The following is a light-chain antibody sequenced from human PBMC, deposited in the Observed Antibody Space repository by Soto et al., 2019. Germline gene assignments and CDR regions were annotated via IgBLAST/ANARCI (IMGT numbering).Light chain of an antibody. J-gene: IGKJ4*01. CDR3: QQYSNSPLT. CDR1: QSVSSSY. V-gene: IGKV3-20*01. CDR2: GAS. Sequence: EIVLTQSPGTLSLSPGERATLSCRASQSVSSSYLAWYQQNPGQAPRLLIYGASSRATGIPDRFSGSGSGTDFTLTISRLEPEDFAVYHCQQYSNSPLTFGGGTKVEV.